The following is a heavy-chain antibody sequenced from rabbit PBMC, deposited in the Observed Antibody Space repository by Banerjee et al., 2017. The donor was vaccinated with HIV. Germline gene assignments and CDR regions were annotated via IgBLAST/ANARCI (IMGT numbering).Heavy chain of an antibody. CDR3: ARRADYAGGGNFNL. Sequence: QSLEESGGDLVKPGASLTLTCTGSGFSLSSYWMCWVRQAPGKGLEWIACIYNGDGSTYYARWVNGRFTISKTPSTTVTLQMTSLTAADTATYFCARRADYAGGGNFNLWGPGTLVTVS. CDR1: GFSLSSYW. CDR2: IYNGDGST. V-gene: IGHV1S40*01. J-gene: IGHJ4*01. D-gene: IGHD4-2*01.